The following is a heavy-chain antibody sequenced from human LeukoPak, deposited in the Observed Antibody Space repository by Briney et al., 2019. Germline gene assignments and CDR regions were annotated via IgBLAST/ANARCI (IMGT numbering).Heavy chain of an antibody. CDR2: INWRGDFI. V-gene: IGHV3-9*01. Sequence: PGGPLRLSCAGSGFTLWDYAIHCVRHAPGKGLEGVCGINWRGDFIAYAHSVRDRFIISRDNARNSVYLQMCSLGPEDTAFYYCAKDLARPTSSRVYALDSWGQGTVVTVSS. J-gene: IGHJ3*01. D-gene: IGHD3-16*01. CDR3: AKDLARPTSSRVYALDS. CDR1: GFTLWDYA.